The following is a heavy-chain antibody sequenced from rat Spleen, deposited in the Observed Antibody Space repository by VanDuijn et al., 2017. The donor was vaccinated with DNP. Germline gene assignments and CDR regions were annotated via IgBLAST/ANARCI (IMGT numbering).Heavy chain of an antibody. CDR1: GYSIPSDY. J-gene: IGHJ2*01. CDR3: ARWTTEGMGFDY. Sequence: EVQLQESGPGLVKPSQSLSLTCSVTGYSIPSDYWGWIRKFPGNKMAWIGHISYSGRTTYNPSLKSRISISRDTSKNQFFLQLNSVSTEDTATYYCARWTTEGMGFDYWGQGVMVTVSS. V-gene: IGHV3-1*01. D-gene: IGHD1-11*01. CDR2: ISYSGRT.